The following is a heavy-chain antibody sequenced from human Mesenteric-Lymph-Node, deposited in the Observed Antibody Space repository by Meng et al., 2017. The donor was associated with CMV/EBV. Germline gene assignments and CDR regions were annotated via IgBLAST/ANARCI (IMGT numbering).Heavy chain of an antibody. D-gene: IGHD6-13*01. CDR2: IYWDDDK. CDR3: AHSSGIAAAGPFYLDY. Sequence: QITLKESGPTLVKPTQTLTLTCTFSGFSLSTSGVGVGWIRQPPGKALEWLALIYWDDDKRYSPSLKSRLTITKDTSKNQVVLTMTNMDPVDTATYYCAHSSGIAAAGPFYLDYWGQGTLVTVSS. V-gene: IGHV2-5*02. J-gene: IGHJ4*02. CDR1: GFSLSTSGVG.